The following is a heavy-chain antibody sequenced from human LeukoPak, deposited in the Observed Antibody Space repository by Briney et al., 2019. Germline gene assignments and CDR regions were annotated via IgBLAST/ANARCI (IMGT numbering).Heavy chain of an antibody. Sequence: GGSLTLSCAASGFTFSSYAMSWLRQAPGKGLEWVSAISGSGGSTHYADSVKGRFTISRDNSKNTLYLQMNSLRAEDTAVYYCAKDATGVGLRCGSYYFDYWGQGTLVTVSS. D-gene: IGHD5-12*01. CDR3: AKDATGVGLRCGSYYFDY. J-gene: IGHJ4*02. V-gene: IGHV3-23*01. CDR2: ISGSGGST. CDR1: GFTFSSYA.